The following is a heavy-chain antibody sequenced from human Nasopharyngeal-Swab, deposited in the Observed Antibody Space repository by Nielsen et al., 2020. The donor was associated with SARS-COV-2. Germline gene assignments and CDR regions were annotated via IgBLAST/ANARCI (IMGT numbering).Heavy chain of an antibody. CDR1: GFTFSSYW. CDR2: IKQDGSEK. V-gene: IGHV3-7*01. Sequence: GESLKISCAASGFTFSSYWMSWVRQAPGKGLEWVANIKQDGSEKYYVDSVKGRFTISRDNAKNSLYLQMNSLRAEDTAVYYCASSVSGDDGAFDYWGQGTLVTVSS. D-gene: IGHD4-17*01. J-gene: IGHJ4*02. CDR3: ASSVSGDDGAFDY.